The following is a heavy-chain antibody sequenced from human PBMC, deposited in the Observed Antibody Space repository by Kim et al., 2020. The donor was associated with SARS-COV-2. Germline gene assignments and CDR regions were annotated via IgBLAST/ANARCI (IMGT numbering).Heavy chain of an antibody. V-gene: IGHV1-69*04. J-gene: IGHJ3*02. Sequence: AQKFQGRVTITADKSTSTAYMELSSLRSEDTAVYYCARDGYSGRGAFDIWGQGTMVTVSS. D-gene: IGHD5-12*01. CDR3: ARDGYSGRGAFDI.